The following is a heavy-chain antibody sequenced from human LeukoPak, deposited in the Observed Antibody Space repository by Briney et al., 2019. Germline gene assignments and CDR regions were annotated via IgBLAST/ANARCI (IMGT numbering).Heavy chain of an antibody. V-gene: IGHV4-59*12. CDR3: ARFYGAPYYGMDV. CDR2: IHYTGTT. CDR1: GGSITTYS. Sequence: SETLSLTCTVSGGSITTYSWSWIRQPPGKGLEWIGYIHYTGTTNCNPSLKSRVTMSVDASKNQFSLKLSSVTAADTAVYYCARFYGAPYYGMDVWGQGTTVTVSS. J-gene: IGHJ6*02. D-gene: IGHD4-17*01.